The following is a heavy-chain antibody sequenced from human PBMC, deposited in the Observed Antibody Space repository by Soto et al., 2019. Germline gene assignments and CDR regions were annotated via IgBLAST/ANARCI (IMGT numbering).Heavy chain of an antibody. V-gene: IGHV4-59*01. Sequence: SETLSLTRTVSGGSISSYYWIWIRQPPGKGLEWIGYIYYSGSTNYNPSLKSRVTISVDTSKNQFSLKLSSVTAADTGTYYCAHRRGPSFYAYWGQGISVTVSS. CDR2: IYYSGST. J-gene: IGHJ4*02. CDR1: GGSISSYY. CDR3: AHRRGPSFYAY. D-gene: IGHD4-17*01.